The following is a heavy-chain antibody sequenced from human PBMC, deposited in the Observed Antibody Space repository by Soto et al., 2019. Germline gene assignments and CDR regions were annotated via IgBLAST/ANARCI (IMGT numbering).Heavy chain of an antibody. Sequence: PGESLKISCKGSGYSFTSYWIGWVRQMPGKGLEWMGIIYPGDSDTRYSPSFQGQVTISADKSISTAYLQWSSLKASDTAMYYCARLLWDYYGSGSPYGMDVWGQGTTVTGSS. J-gene: IGHJ6*02. CDR2: IYPGDSDT. CDR1: GYSFTSYW. V-gene: IGHV5-51*01. CDR3: ARLLWDYYGSGSPYGMDV. D-gene: IGHD3-10*01.